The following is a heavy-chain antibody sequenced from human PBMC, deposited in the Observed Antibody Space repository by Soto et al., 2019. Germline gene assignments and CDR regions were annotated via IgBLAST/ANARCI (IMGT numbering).Heavy chain of an antibody. D-gene: IGHD3-22*01. CDR2: IFWNDDK. V-gene: IGHV2-5*01. CDR3: EHSFPSSRNYYDSGASSWWFDP. CDR1: GFSLSTSGVG. Sequence: QITLEESGPMLLKPTQTLTLTCTFSGFSLSTSGVGVGWIRQPPGKALEWLALIFWNDDKRYNPSQKTRLSISKDTSKKQVVLTMTNVDPVNPATYYCEHSFPSSRNYYDSGASSWWFDPWGQGTLVTVSS. J-gene: IGHJ5*02.